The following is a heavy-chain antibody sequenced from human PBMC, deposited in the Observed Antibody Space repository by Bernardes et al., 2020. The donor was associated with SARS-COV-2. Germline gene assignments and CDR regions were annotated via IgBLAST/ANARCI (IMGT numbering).Heavy chain of an antibody. CDR1: GYTFTSYA. CDR3: AREPIAARTGIWFDP. D-gene: IGHD6-6*01. Sequence: SSATVSCKACGYTFTSYAFIWLRQAPGQGLAWMGRIIPRFCSTNYAQNFQGRVTITADEASSTAYIELSSLRSEDTALYYCAREPIAARTGIWFDPWGQGTLVTVSS. CDR2: IIPRFCST. J-gene: IGHJ5*02. V-gene: IGHV1-69*13.